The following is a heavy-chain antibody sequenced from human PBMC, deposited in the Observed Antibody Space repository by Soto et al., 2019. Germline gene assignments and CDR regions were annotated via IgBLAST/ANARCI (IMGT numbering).Heavy chain of an antibody. Sequence: PGGSLRLSCAASGFSFSTYGMHWVRQAPGKGLEWVAFISNDGSNKYYADSVKGRFTISRDNSKNTLYLQMNSLKTEDTAVYYCTDETYYYDSSGYYGPYWGQGTLVTVSS. V-gene: IGHV3-30*03. CDR1: GFSFSTYG. CDR3: TDETYYYDSSGYYGPY. J-gene: IGHJ4*02. CDR2: ISNDGSNK. D-gene: IGHD3-22*01.